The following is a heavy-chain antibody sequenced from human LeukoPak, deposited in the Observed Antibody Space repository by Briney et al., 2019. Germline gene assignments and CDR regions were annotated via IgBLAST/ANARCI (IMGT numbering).Heavy chain of an antibody. V-gene: IGHV1-18*01. Sequence: ASAKVSCKASGYTFTSYGISWVRQAPGQGLEWMGWISAYNGNTNYAQKLQGRVTMTTDTSTSTAYMELRSLRSDDTAVYYCARDLKATYAGYSSSWYPPLNYYYYMDVWGKGTTVTVSS. D-gene: IGHD6-13*01. CDR3: ARDLKATYAGYSSSWYPPLNYYYYMDV. CDR1: GYTFTSYG. CDR2: ISAYNGNT. J-gene: IGHJ6*03.